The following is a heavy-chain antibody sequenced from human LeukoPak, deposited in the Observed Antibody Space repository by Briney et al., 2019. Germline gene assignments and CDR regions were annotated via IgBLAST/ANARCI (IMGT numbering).Heavy chain of an antibody. CDR2: ISVTGGST. Sequence: GGSLRLSCAASGFTFSSHAMSWVRQAPGKGLEWVSGISVTGGSTYYADSVKGRFTISRDSSKNTLYLQMNSLRTEDTAVYYCAKDRRVYYFDSSGFYFDYWGQGTLVTVSS. CDR3: AKDRRVYYFDSSGFYFDY. J-gene: IGHJ4*02. CDR1: GFTFSSHA. V-gene: IGHV3-23*01. D-gene: IGHD3-22*01.